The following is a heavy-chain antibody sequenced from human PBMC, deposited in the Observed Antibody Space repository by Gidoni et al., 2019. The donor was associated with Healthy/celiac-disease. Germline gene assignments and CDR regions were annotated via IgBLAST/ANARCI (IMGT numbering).Heavy chain of an antibody. J-gene: IGHJ4*02. CDR2: ISSNGGST. V-gene: IGHV3-64D*08. CDR1: AFTFSSYA. Sequence: EVQLVESGGGLVQPGGSLRLSCSASAFTFSSYAKHWVRQGPGKGLEYVSDISSNGGSTYYADSVKGRFTISRDNSKNTLNLQRSSLRAEETAVYYCVKVLARGIFDYWGQGTLVTVSS. CDR3: VKVLARGIFDY. D-gene: IGHD3-16*01.